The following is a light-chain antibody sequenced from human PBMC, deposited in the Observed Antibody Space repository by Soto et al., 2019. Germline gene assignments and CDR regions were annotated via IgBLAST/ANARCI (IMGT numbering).Light chain of an antibody. J-gene: IGKJ1*01. CDR3: QHYNNWPRT. V-gene: IGKV3-15*01. Sequence: EIVLTQSPGTLSLSPGERATLSCRASQSVDSDLAWYQQKPGQAPRLLIYGVSTRANGIPARFSGSGSGTEFTLTISSLQSEDFAVYYCQHYNNWPRTFGQGTKVDI. CDR1: QSVDSD. CDR2: GVS.